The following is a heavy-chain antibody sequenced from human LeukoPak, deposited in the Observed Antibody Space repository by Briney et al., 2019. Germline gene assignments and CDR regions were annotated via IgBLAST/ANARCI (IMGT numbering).Heavy chain of an antibody. V-gene: IGHV3-23*01. J-gene: IGHJ4*02. CDR3: ARDFLFYGDYALDY. CDR1: GFTFSSYA. Sequence: GGSLRLSCAASGFTFSSYAMSWVRQAPGKGLEWVSAISGSGGSTYYADSVKGRFTISRDNAKNSLYLQMNSLRAEDTAVYYCARDFLFYGDYALDYWGQGTLVTVSS. CDR2: ISGSGGST. D-gene: IGHD4-17*01.